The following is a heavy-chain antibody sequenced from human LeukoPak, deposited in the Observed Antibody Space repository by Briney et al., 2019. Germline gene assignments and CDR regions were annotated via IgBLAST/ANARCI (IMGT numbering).Heavy chain of an antibody. V-gene: IGHV6-1*01. CDR3: ARNPLSVTGENWFDP. CDR2: TYYRSKWSN. J-gene: IGHJ5*02. Sequence: SQTLSLTCAISGDSVSSNSAAWNWIRQSPSRGLEWLGRTYYRSKWSNGYAVSVKNRITITASSSKNQFYLQLNSVTPDDTAVYYCARNPLSVTGENWFDPWGQGTLVTVSS. CDR1: GDSVSSNSAA. D-gene: IGHD3-10*01.